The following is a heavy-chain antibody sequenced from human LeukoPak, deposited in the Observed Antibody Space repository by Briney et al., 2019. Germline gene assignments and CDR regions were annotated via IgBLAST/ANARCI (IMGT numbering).Heavy chain of an antibody. CDR2: IIPIFGTA. D-gene: IGHD3-22*01. V-gene: IGHV1-69*06. CDR1: GGTFSSQA. J-gene: IGHJ4*02. CDR3: ARGPDSSTYYYFY. Sequence: GASVKVSCKASGGTFSSQAISWVGQAPGQGLEWMGGIIPIFGTANYAQKFQGKVTITADKSTSTVYMALSSLRSEDTAVYYCARGPDSSTYYYFYWGQGTLVTVSS.